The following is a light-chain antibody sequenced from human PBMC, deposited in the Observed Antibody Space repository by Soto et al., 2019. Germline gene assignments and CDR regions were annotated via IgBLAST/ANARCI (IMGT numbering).Light chain of an antibody. Sequence: QSALTQPRSVSGSPGQSVTISCTGTSSDVGGYNYFSWYQHHPGKAPKLMIYDVSKRPSGVPDRFSGSKSGNTASLTISGLQAEDDAEDYCCSYAGSYTHVVFGGGTTLTVL. CDR2: DVS. CDR1: SSDVGGYNY. CDR3: CSYAGSYTHVV. J-gene: IGLJ2*01. V-gene: IGLV2-11*01.